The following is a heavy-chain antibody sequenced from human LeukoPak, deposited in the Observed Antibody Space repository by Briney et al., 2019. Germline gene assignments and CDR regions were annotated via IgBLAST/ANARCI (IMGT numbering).Heavy chain of an antibody. CDR3: ARDDEDYDSSGNFDY. Sequence: ASVKVSCKASGYTFTSYGISWVRQAPGQGLEWMGWISAYNGNTNYAQKLQGRVTMTTDTSTSTVYMELSSLRSEDTAVYYCARDDEDYDSSGNFDYWGQGTLVTVSS. J-gene: IGHJ4*02. V-gene: IGHV1-18*01. CDR2: ISAYNGNT. CDR1: GYTFTSYG. D-gene: IGHD3-22*01.